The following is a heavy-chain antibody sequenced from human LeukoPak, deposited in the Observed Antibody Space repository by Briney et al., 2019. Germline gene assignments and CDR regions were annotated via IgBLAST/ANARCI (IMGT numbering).Heavy chain of an antibody. CDR2: ISGSGVTT. CDR1: GFTFSSYA. D-gene: IGHD3-22*01. V-gene: IGHV3-23*01. J-gene: IGHJ4*02. Sequence: GGSLRLSCVASGFTFSSYAMSWVRQAPGKGLEWVSAISGSGVTTHYAGSVKGRFTISRDNSKYTLHLQMNGLRAEDTAVYYCAKKGPTMIPGNYFDYWGQGTLVTVSS. CDR3: AKKGPTMIPGNYFDY.